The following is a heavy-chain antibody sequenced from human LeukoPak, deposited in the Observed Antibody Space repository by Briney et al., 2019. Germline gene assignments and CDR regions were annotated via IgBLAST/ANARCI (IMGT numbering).Heavy chain of an antibody. CDR3: ASGTTVTNFAY. CDR1: GYSISSGYY. V-gene: IGHV4-38-2*02. D-gene: IGHD4-17*01. CDR2: IYHSGDT. Sequence: SETLSLTCTVSGYSISSGYYWGWIRQPPGKGLEWIASIYHSGDTYYNPSLRSRVTISVDMSKNQFLLKLTSVTAADTAVYYCASGTTVTNFAYWGQGTLVTVSS. J-gene: IGHJ4*02.